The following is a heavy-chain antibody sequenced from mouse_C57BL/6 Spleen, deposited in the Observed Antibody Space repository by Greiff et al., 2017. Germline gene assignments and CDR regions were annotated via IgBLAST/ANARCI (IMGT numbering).Heavy chain of an antibody. CDR2: IYPGNSDT. Sequence: EVKLVESGTVLARPGASVKMSCKTSGYTFTSYWMHWVKQRPGQGLEWIGAIYPGNSDTSYNQKFKGKANLTAVTSASTAYLELSSLTNEDSAVYYCTRLEDDYFGYWGQGTTLTVAS. CDR3: TRLEDDYFGY. CDR1: GYTFTSYW. J-gene: IGHJ2*01. V-gene: IGHV1-5*01.